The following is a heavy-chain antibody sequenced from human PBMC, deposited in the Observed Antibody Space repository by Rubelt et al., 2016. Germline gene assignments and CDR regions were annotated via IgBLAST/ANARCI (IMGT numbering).Heavy chain of an antibody. CDR2: VHPNSGGT. CDR3: ARGSIAAHSYLDY. J-gene: IGHJ4*02. Sequence: SGAEVKKPGASVKVSCKASGYTFSNYGVTWVRQAPGQGLEWMGWVHPNSGGTNLAQNFQGRVTLTRDTSISTVYVELSSLTTDDTAVYYCARGSIAAHSYLDYWGQGTLVIVSS. V-gene: IGHV1-2*02. CDR1: GYTFSNYG. D-gene: IGHD6-6*01.